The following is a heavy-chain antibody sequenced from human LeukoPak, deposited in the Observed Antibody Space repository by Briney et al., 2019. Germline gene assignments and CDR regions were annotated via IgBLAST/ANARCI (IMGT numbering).Heavy chain of an antibody. CDR2: IYYSGST. Sequence: SETLSLTCTVSGGSIISTSYYWGWVRQPPGKGLEWIGSIYYSGSTYYNPSLKSRVTISVDTSKNQFSLKLSSVIAADTAVYYCVREILYCSGGSCYRGPFDNWGQGTLVTVS. CDR3: VREILYCSGGSCYRGPFDN. J-gene: IGHJ4*02. CDR1: GGSIISTSYY. V-gene: IGHV4-39*02. D-gene: IGHD2-15*01.